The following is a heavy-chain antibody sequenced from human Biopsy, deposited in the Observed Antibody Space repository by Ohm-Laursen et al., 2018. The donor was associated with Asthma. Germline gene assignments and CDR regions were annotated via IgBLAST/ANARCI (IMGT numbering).Heavy chain of an antibody. CDR2: LIPDLGSA. D-gene: IGHD5-12*01. J-gene: IGHJ6*02. Sequence: SVKVSCKASGGSFSNFAISWVRQAPRQGLEWMGGLIPDLGSADYAQMFEGRVTITADESTSTAYMELSSLRSEDTAVYYCARGYSGSDRIVYYYSGMEVWGQGTTVTVSS. CDR3: ARGYSGSDRIVYYYSGMEV. CDR1: GGSFSNFA. V-gene: IGHV1-69*13.